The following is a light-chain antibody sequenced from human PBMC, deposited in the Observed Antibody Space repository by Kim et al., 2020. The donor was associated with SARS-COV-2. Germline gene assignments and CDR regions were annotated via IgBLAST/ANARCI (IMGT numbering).Light chain of an antibody. Sequence: GAVGDRVSMTGRGSQDISKYLAWYQQKPGKVPKRLIYAASALQLGVPSRFSGSGSGTDFTLTVTSLQPEDVATYYCQKYNSAPWTFGQGTKVDIK. CDR2: AAS. CDR3: QKYNSAPWT. J-gene: IGKJ1*01. V-gene: IGKV1-27*01. CDR1: QDISKY.